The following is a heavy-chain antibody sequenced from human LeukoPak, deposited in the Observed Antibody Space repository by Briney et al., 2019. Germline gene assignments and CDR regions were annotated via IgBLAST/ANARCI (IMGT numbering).Heavy chain of an antibody. CDR2: IKSKIDGGTI. J-gene: IGHJ6*03. Sequence: GGSLRLFCAASGLTFTNAWMMWVRHVPGKGLEWVGSIKSKIDGGTIDYGAPVKGRFSVSRDDSRNILYLQMSSLKTEDTAVYYCTTLEPDYYGLSHYDVYYMDVWGKGTTVTVFS. V-gene: IGHV3-15*01. D-gene: IGHD3-10*01. CDR1: GLTFTNAW. CDR3: TTLEPDYYGLSHYDVYYMDV.